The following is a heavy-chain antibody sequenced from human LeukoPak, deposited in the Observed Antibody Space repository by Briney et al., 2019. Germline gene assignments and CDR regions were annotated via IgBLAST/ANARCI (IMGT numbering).Heavy chain of an antibody. Sequence: SVKVSCKASGGTFSSYAISWVRQAPGQGLEWMGRIIPIFGTANYAQKFQGRVTITTDESTSTAYMELSSLRSEDTAVYYCARDGGHRGYYFDYWGQGTLVTVSS. CDR3: ARDGGHRGYYFDY. J-gene: IGHJ4*02. CDR1: GGTFSSYA. CDR2: IIPIFGTA. V-gene: IGHV1-69*05. D-gene: IGHD4-23*01.